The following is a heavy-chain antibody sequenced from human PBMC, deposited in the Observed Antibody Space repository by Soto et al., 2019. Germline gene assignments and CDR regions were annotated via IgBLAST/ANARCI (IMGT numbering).Heavy chain of an antibody. CDR1: GFTFSSYA. CDR3: ARDYAYCSGGSCYSGPFDY. D-gene: IGHD2-15*01. J-gene: IGHJ4*02. V-gene: IGHV3-30-3*01. CDR2: VSYDGSNK. Sequence: GGSLRLSCAASGFTFSSYAMHWVRQAPGKGLEWVAVVSYDGSNKYYADSVKGRFTISRDNSKNTLYLQMNSLRAEDTAVYYCARDYAYCSGGSCYSGPFDYWGQGTLVTVSS.